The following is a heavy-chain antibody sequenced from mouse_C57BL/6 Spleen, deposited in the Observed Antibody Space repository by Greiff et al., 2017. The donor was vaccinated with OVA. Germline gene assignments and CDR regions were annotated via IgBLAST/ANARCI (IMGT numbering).Heavy chain of an antibody. CDR1: GYAFSSYW. CDR2: IFPGDGDT. V-gene: IGHV1-80*01. J-gene: IGHJ1*03. Sequence: VQLQQSGAELVKPGASVKISCKASGYAFSSYWMNWVKQRPGKGLEWIGQIFPGDGDTNYNGKFKGKATLTADKSSSTAYMQLSSLTSEDSAVYFCARKGDGSHWYFDVWGTGTTVTVSS. CDR3: ARKGDGSHWYFDV. D-gene: IGHD1-1*01.